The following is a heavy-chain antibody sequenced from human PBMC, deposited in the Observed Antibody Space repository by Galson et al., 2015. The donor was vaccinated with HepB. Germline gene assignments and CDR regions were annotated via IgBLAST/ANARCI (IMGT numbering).Heavy chain of an antibody. V-gene: IGHV1-46*04. CDR1: GYTFTSYY. D-gene: IGHD3-10*01. Sequence: SVKVSCKASGYTFTSYYMHWVRQAPGQGLEWMGIINPSGGSTSYAQKLQGRVTMTRDTSTSTVYMELSSLRSEDTAVYYCARALWFGELHDAFDIWGQGTMVTVSS. CDR3: ARALWFGELHDAFDI. J-gene: IGHJ3*02. CDR2: INPSGGST.